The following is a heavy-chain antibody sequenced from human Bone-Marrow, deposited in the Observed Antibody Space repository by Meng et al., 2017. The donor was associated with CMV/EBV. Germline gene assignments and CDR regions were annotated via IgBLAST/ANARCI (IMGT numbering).Heavy chain of an antibody. D-gene: IGHD6-13*01. CDR2: IRYDGSNK. CDR3: AKDSSLGYYGMDV. CDR1: GFTFSNYG. J-gene: IGHJ6*02. Sequence: GGSLRLSCAASGFTFSNYGMHWVRQAPGKGLEWVAFIRYDGSNKYYADSVKGRFTISRDNSKNTLYLQMNSLRAEDTAVYYCAKDSSLGYYGMDVWGQGTMVTVSS. V-gene: IGHV3-30*02.